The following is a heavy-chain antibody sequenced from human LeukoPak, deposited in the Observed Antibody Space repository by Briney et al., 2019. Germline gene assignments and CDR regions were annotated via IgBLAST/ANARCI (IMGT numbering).Heavy chain of an antibody. CDR3: ARRVRGVSDFDY. J-gene: IGHJ4*02. D-gene: IGHD3-10*01. CDR2: MNPNSGNT. Sequence: GASVKVSCKTSGYTFTKYRISWVRQAPGQGLEWMGWMNPNSGNTGYAQKFQGRVTMTRNTSISTAYMELSSLRSEDTAVYYCARRVRGVSDFDYWGQGTLVTVSS. CDR1: GYTFTKYR. V-gene: IGHV1-8*01.